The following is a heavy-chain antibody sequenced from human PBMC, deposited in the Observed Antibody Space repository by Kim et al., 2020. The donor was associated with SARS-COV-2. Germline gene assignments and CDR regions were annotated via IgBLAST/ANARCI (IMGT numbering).Heavy chain of an antibody. Sequence: GRFTISRDNAKNSLYLQMNSLRAEDTAVYYCARDLGGYDKTDYYYYGMDVWGQGTTVTVSS. D-gene: IGHD5-12*01. V-gene: IGHV3-11*06. J-gene: IGHJ6*02. CDR3: ARDLGGYDKTDYYYYGMDV.